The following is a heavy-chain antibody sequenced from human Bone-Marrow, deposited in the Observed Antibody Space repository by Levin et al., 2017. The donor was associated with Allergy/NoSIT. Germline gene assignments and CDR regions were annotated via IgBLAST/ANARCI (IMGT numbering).Heavy chain of an antibody. Sequence: PGGSLRLSCAASGFTFSRYSIHWVRQAPGKGLEWVGVISYDGTNKHYADSVRGRFTFSRDNSESTVYLQMSSMRPNDTAVYYCARDYSRRTSFFEFYMDVWGKGTTVIVSS. D-gene: IGHD5-18*01. CDR2: ISYDGTNK. CDR1: GFTFSRYS. V-gene: IGHV3-30-3*01. J-gene: IGHJ6*03. CDR3: ARDYSRRTSFFEFYMDV.